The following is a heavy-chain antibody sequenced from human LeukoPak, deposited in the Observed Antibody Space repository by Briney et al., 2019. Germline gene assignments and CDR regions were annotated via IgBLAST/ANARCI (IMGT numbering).Heavy chain of an antibody. V-gene: IGHV3-23*01. Sequence: RGSLRLSCAASGFNFNKYDMTWARQAPGKGLEWVSTITGRSDKTYYTDSVKGRFVTSRDNSKDTLYLQMNSLRAEDTALYYCAKGGWLDDLGQGALVTVSS. CDR1: GFNFNKYD. CDR2: ITGRSDKT. D-gene: IGHD6-19*01. CDR3: AKGGWLDD. J-gene: IGHJ4*02.